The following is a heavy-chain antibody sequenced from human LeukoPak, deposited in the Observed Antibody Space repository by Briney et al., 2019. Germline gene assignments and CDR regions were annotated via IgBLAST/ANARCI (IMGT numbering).Heavy chain of an antibody. J-gene: IGHJ4*02. Sequence: PGGSLRLSCAASGFTFSSYAMSWVRQAPGKGLEWVSSMSGGGGSTYHADSVKGRFTISRDISKNTLCLQMTSLRAEDTAVYFCATVRQGTTRDFEYWGQGTLVTVSS. CDR2: MSGGGGST. V-gene: IGHV3-23*01. CDR1: GFTFSSYA. D-gene: IGHD1-7*01. CDR3: ATVRQGTTRDFEY.